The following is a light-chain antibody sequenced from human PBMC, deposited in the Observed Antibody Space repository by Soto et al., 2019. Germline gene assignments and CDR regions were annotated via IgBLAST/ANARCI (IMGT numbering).Light chain of an antibody. J-gene: IGKJ4*01. CDR1: QSVSSY. V-gene: IGKV3-11*01. Sequence: EIVLTQSPATLSLSPGERATLSCRASQSVSSYLAWYQQKPGQAPRLLIYDASNRATGIPDRFSGSGSGTDFTLTISSLEPEDCAVYYCQQRSNWPPALTFGGGTKVEIK. CDR3: QQRSNWPPALT. CDR2: DAS.